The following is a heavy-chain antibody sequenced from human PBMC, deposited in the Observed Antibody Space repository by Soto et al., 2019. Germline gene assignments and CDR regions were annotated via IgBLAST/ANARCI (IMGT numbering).Heavy chain of an antibody. Sequence: GGALRLSCTASGFSVNDNYMAWVRQAPGKSPEWVAVIFTRGTAHYADSVTGRFTFSRDNSKRTLNLQLNNLRAEDTAVYYCANGRVSRGRIDYWGQGTLVTVSS. D-gene: IGHD3-10*01. V-gene: IGHV3-53*01. CDR3: ANGRVSRGRIDY. CDR2: IFTRGTA. CDR1: GFSVNDNY. J-gene: IGHJ4*02.